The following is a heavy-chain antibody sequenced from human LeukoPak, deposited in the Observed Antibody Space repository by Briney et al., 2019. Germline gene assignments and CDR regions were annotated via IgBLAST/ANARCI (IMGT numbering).Heavy chain of an antibody. CDR1: GYTFTGYY. CDR2: INPNSGGT. CDR3: ARDERGSGSYNFDY. Sequence: GASVKVSCKASGYTFTGYYMHWVRQAPGQGLEWMGWINPNSGGTNYAQKFQGWVTVTRDTSISTAYMELSRPRSDDTAVYYCARDERGSGSYNFDYWGQGTLVTVSS. V-gene: IGHV1-2*04. D-gene: IGHD3-10*01. J-gene: IGHJ4*02.